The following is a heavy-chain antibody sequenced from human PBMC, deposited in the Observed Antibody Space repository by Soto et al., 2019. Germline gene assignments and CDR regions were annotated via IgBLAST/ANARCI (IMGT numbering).Heavy chain of an antibody. V-gene: IGHV3-33*01. D-gene: IGHD3-3*01. CDR1: GFTFSSYG. J-gene: IGHJ4*02. CDR2: IWYDGSNK. CDR3: ARDLPYYDFWSGYYPWIDY. Sequence: GGSLRLSCAASGFTFSSYGMHWVRQAPGKGLEWVAVIWYDGSNKYYADSVKGRFTISRDNSKNTLYLQMNSLRAEDTAVYYCARDLPYYDFWSGYYPWIDYWGQGTLVTVSS.